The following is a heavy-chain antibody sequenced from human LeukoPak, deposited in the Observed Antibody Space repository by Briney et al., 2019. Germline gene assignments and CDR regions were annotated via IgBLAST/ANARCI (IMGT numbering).Heavy chain of an antibody. CDR2: IYHTGTT. CDR1: GGSIDTKNW. D-gene: IGHD3-10*01. CDR3: ARFDYSSGILSNYYFAL. V-gene: IGHV4-4*03. Sequence: PETLSLTCAVAGGSIDTKNWWIWVRQPPGKGLEWLGQIYHTGTTNYSPSLRDRVTFSVDKSKDQFSLRLHSLTAADTAIYYCARFDYSSGILSNYYFALWGQETLVTVSS. J-gene: IGHJ4*02.